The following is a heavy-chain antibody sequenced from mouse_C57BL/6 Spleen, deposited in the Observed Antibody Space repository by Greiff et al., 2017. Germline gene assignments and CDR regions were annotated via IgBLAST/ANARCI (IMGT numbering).Heavy chain of an antibody. V-gene: IGHV5-4*01. CDR2: ISDGGSYT. CDR3: ARAYDYDGYFDY. J-gene: IGHJ2*01. D-gene: IGHD2-4*01. CDR1: GFTFSSYA. Sequence: EVQVVESGGGLVKPGGSLKLSCAASGFTFSSYAMSWVRQTPEKRLEWVATISDGGSYTYYTDNVKGRFTISRDNAKNNLYLQMSHLKSEDTAMYYCARAYDYDGYFDYWGQGTTLTVSS.